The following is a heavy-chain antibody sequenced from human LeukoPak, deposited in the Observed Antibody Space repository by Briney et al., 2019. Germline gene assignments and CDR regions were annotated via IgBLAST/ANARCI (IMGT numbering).Heavy chain of an antibody. CDR3: ARVSVDIVATTHYNWFDP. CDR1: GGSISSYY. Sequence: PSETQSLTCTVSGGSISSYYWSWIRQPPGKGLEWIGYIYYSGSTNYNPSLKSRVTISVDTPKNQFSLKLSSVTAADTAVYYCARVSVDIVATTHYNWFDPWGQGTLVTVSS. D-gene: IGHD5-12*01. V-gene: IGHV4-59*08. CDR2: IYYSGST. J-gene: IGHJ5*02.